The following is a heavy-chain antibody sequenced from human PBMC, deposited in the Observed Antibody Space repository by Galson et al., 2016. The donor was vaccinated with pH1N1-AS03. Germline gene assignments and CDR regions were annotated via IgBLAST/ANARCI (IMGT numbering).Heavy chain of an antibody. CDR3: TRHPRRAAGGLGGFDP. V-gene: IGHV3-73*01. CDR1: GFNFSASA. Sequence: SLRLSCAASGFNFSASAMHWVRQTSGKGLEWIGRIRAKAYNYATEYAAPVRCRFTISKDDSKNTAFLQMNSLKIEDTAVYYCTRHPRRAAGGLGGFDPWGQGTLVTVSS. J-gene: IGHJ5*02. D-gene: IGHD6-13*01. CDR2: IRAKAYNYAT.